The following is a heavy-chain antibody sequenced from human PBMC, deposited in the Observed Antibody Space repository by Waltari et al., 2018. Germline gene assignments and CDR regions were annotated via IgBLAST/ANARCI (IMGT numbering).Heavy chain of an antibody. CDR1: GGTFSSYD. CDR3: ARERMGDDYGDYWSWFDP. CDR2: IIPIFGTA. J-gene: IGHJ5*02. Sequence: QVQLVQSGAEVKKPGSSVKVSCKASGGTFSSYDISWVRQAPGQGLEWMGGIIPIFGTANYAQKFQGRVTITADESTSTAYMELSSLRSEDTAVYYCARERMGDDYGDYWSWFDPWGQGTLVTVSS. D-gene: IGHD4-17*01. V-gene: IGHV1-69*12.